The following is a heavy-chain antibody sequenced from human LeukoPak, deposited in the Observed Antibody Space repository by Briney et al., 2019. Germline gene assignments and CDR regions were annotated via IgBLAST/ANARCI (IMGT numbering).Heavy chain of an antibody. CDR2: IYHSGST. CDR1: GGSISSGGYY. CDR3: ARFGGSAFDI. V-gene: IGHV4-30-2*01. D-gene: IGHD3-10*01. J-gene: IGHJ3*02. Sequence: SETLSLTCTVSGGSISSGGYYWSWIRQPPGKGLEWIGYIYHSGSTYYNPSLKSRVTISVDRSKNQFSLKLSSVTAADTAVYYCARFGGSAFDIWGQGTMVTVSS.